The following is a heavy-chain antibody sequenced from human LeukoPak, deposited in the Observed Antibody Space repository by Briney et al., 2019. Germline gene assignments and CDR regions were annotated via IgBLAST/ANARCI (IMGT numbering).Heavy chain of an antibody. J-gene: IGHJ5*02. V-gene: IGHV1-46*01. D-gene: IGHD6-13*01. CDR3: ARVAAAANWFDP. CDR1: GYAFTSYY. CDR2: INPSGGST. Sequence: ASVTVSCKASGYAFTSYYMHWVRQAPGQGLEWMGIINPSGGSTSYAQKFQGRVTMTRDTSTSTVYMELSSLRSEDTAVYYCARVAAAANWFDPWGQGTLVTVSS.